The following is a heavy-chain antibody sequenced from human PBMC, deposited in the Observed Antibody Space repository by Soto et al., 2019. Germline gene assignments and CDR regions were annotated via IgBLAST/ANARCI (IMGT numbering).Heavy chain of an antibody. CDR3: AKDLAPDIVVVPAR. D-gene: IGHD2-2*01. J-gene: IGHJ4*02. V-gene: IGHV3-23*01. Sequence: GGSLRLSCAASGFTFSSYAMSWVRQAPGKGLEWVSAISGSGGSTYYADSVEGRFTISRDNSKNTLYLQMNSLRAEDTAVYYCAKDLAPDIVVVPARWGQGTLVTVSS. CDR1: GFTFSSYA. CDR2: ISGSGGST.